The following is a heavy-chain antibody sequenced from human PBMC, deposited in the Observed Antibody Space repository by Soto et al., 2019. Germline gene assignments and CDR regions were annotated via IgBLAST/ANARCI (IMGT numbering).Heavy chain of an antibody. CDR2: ISFDGSNR. V-gene: IGHV3-30*18. J-gene: IGHJ4*02. Sequence: QVQLVESGGGVVQPGSSLRLSCAASGFTFSTRGMHWVRQAPGRGLEWVALISFDGSNRYYADSMKGRFTVSRDNSKNTLYLQLNSLRAEDTAVYYCAKLTPYYYDTSGRQGYFDYWGQGTLVTVSS. D-gene: IGHD3-22*01. CDR3: AKLTPYYYDTSGRQGYFDY. CDR1: GFTFSTRG.